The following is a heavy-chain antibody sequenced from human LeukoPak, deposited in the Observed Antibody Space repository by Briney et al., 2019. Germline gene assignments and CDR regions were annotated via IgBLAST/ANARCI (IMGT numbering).Heavy chain of an antibody. J-gene: IGHJ4*02. D-gene: IGHD6-13*01. V-gene: IGHV4-61*02. Sequence: SQTLSLTCTVSGGSISSISYQWSWIRQPAGKGLEWIGRTYSSGSTNYNPSLKSRVSISIDTSKNQFSLNLTSVTAADTAVYYCARDSGGSSWYYFDYWGQGTLVTVSS. CDR2: TYSSGST. CDR3: ARDSGGSSWYYFDY. CDR1: GGSISSISYQ.